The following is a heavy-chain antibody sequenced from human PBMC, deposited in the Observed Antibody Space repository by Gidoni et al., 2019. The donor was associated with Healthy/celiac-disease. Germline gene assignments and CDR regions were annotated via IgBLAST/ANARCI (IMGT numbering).Heavy chain of an antibody. Sequence: EVQLLESGGGLVQPGGSLRLSCAASGFTFSSYGMSWVRQAPGKGMEWVSAISGSGGSTYYADSVKGRFTISRDNSKNTLYLQMNSLRAEDTAVYYCAKGIFGVVKFPFDYWGQGTLVTVSS. CDR2: ISGSGGST. J-gene: IGHJ4*02. D-gene: IGHD3-3*02. CDR3: AKGIFGVVKFPFDY. CDR1: GFTFSSYG. V-gene: IGHV3-23*01.